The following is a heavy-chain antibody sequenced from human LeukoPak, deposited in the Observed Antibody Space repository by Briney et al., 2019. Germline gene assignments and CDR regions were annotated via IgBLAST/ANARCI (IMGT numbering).Heavy chain of an antibody. CDR2: ITYDGYYK. CDR3: ARDLSPVVRASPMGY. CDR1: GITFTSYG. J-gene: IGHJ4*02. Sequence: GGSLRLSCAASGITFTSYGMHWVRQSPGKGLEWVALITYDGYYKYYSDSVKGRFTISSDTSKNTLYLQMNSLRAEDTAVYYCARDLSPVVRASPMGYWGQGTLVTVSS. V-gene: IGHV3-30*03. D-gene: IGHD3-10*01.